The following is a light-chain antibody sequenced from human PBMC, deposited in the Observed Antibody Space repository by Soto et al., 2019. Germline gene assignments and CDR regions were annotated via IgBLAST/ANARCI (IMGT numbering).Light chain of an antibody. J-gene: IGKJ1*01. Sequence: DLQMTQSPSAMSASVGDRVTITCRASQDISNYLAWFQQKPGKVPQRLIYATFSLQSGVPSRFSGSGSGTEFTLTISSLQPEDFATYYCLQHDSYPRTFGQGTKVEVK. CDR3: LQHDSYPRT. CDR1: QDISNY. V-gene: IGKV1-17*03. CDR2: ATF.